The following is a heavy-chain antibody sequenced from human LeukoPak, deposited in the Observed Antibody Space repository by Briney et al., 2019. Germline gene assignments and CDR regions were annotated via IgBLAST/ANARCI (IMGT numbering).Heavy chain of an antibody. V-gene: IGHV3-23*01. D-gene: IGHD2-2*01. Sequence: GGSLRLSCAASGFTFSNYGMSWVRQAPGKGLEWVSAISGSGGGTYYADSVKGRFTISRDNSKNTLYLQMNSLRAEDTAVYYCAKDGLYCSSTDCYLDYWGQGTLVTVSS. CDR3: AKDGLYCSSTDCYLDY. J-gene: IGHJ4*02. CDR1: GFTFSNYG. CDR2: ISGSGGGT.